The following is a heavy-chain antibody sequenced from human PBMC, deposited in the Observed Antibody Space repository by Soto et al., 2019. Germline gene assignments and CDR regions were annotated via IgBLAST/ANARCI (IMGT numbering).Heavy chain of an antibody. CDR3: ARVLQPSYGSGWRSFYLYVEQ. D-gene: IGHD6-19*01. Sequence: QVQLVQSGAEVKKPGSSVKVSCKASGGTFNSYALTWVRQAPGHGLEWMGGIIPIFRSTNYAQKFQGRVTITANRSTITAYMELSSLRSDDTAVYYCARVLQPSYGSGWRSFYLYVEQWGRGTLVTVSS. CDR1: GGTFNSYA. CDR2: IIPIFRST. J-gene: IGHJ2*01. V-gene: IGHV1-69*06.